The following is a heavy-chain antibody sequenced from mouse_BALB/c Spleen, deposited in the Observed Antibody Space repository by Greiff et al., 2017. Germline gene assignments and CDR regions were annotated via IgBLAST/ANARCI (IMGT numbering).Heavy chain of an antibody. CDR2: IHPSDSET. Sequence: QVQLQQSGAELVRPGTSVKVSCKASGYSFTSYWMNWVKQRPGQGLEWIGMIHPSDSETRLNQKFKDKATLTVDKSSSTAYMQLSSPTSEDSAVYYCARSPITTARRLEVDYWGQGTTLTVSS. D-gene: IGHD1-2*01. CDR1: GYSFTSYW. V-gene: IGHV1-74*01. CDR3: ARSPITTARRLEVDY. J-gene: IGHJ2*01.